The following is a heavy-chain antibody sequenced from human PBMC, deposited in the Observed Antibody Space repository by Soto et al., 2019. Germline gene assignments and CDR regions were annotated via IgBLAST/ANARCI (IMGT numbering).Heavy chain of an antibody. CDR3: TTAAWFPSLSFY. CDR1: GFTFSRFE. Sequence: EVQLVESGGGLVQPGGSLRLSCAASGFTFSRFELHWVRQAPGKGLEWISYISSSGSTAYYASSVEGRFTISRDHANSPVYLPTDSPRGDDPAIYLITTAAWFPSLSFYWCPGALVTVPS. V-gene: IGHV3-48*03. CDR2: ISSSGSTA. D-gene: IGHD3-10*01. J-gene: IGHJ4*02.